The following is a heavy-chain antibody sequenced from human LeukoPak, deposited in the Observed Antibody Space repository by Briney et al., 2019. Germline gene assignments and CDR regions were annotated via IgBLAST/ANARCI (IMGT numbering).Heavy chain of an antibody. CDR3: ATQHSGWYGGFVDY. CDR2: FDPEDGET. V-gene: IGHV1-24*01. Sequence: ASVKVSCKVSGYTLTELSMHWVRQAPGKGLEWMGGFDPEDGETIYAQKFQGRVTMTEDTSTDTAYMELSSLRSEDTAVYYCATQHSGWYGGFVDYWGQGTLVTVSS. J-gene: IGHJ4*02. D-gene: IGHD6-19*01. CDR1: GYTLTELS.